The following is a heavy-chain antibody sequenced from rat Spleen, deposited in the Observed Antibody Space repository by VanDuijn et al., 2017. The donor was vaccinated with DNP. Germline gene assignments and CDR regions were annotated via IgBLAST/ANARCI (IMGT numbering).Heavy chain of an antibody. D-gene: IGHD1-1*01. CDR3: IRRTVVTGAMEA. Sequence: EVQLVESGGGLVQPGRSLKLSCAASGFTFSDYYMAWVRQAPTKGLEWVATIFYDGSSTFYRDSVKGRFTISRNNAQSTLDLQMNSLRSEDTATYYCIRRTVVTGAMEAWGQGTAVAVSS. J-gene: IGHJ4*01. CDR2: IFYDGSST. CDR1: GFTFSDYY. V-gene: IGHV5-7*01.